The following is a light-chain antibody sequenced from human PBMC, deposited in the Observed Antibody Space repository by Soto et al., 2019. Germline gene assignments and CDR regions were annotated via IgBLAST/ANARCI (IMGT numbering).Light chain of an antibody. Sequence: QSALTQPASVSGSPGQSITISCTGTSSDVGGYKYVSWYQQHPGKAPKLMIYDIRNRPSGVSNRFSGSKSGNTASLTISGLQAEDEADYYCSSYTSSGTRVFGTGTKVTVL. CDR2: DIR. CDR3: SSYTSSGTRV. J-gene: IGLJ1*01. V-gene: IGLV2-14*03. CDR1: SSDVGGYKY.